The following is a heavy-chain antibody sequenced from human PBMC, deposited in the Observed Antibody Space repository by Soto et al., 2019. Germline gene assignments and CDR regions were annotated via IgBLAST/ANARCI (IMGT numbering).Heavy chain of an antibody. D-gene: IGHD5-12*01. CDR1: GFTFSSYA. Sequence: PXESLSLACAASGFTFSSYARSWVRQAPGKGLEWFSAISGSGGSTYYADSVKGRFTISRDKSKDTLYLQMNSLRAEDTAVYYCTKDTRDGYNSLVFDIWGQGTMVTVSS. CDR2: ISGSGGST. V-gene: IGHV3-23*01. J-gene: IGHJ3*02. CDR3: TKDTRDGYNSLVFDI.